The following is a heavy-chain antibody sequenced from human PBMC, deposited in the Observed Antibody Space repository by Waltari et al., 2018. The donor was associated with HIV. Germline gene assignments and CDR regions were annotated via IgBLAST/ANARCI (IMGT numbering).Heavy chain of an antibody. CDR3: ARGGGTVVKMYADDAFDI. V-gene: IGHV4-4*02. Sequence: QVQLQESGPGLVKPSGTLSLTCAVSGDSVRSSNWWNWVRQPPGKGLEWIGGIYHSGGTNYNPSLKSRVTISVDKSKNQFSLNMSSMTAADTAVYYCARGGGTVVKMYADDAFDIWGQGTMVTVSS. D-gene: IGHD2-2*01. CDR2: IYHSGGT. CDR1: GDSVRSSNW. J-gene: IGHJ3*02.